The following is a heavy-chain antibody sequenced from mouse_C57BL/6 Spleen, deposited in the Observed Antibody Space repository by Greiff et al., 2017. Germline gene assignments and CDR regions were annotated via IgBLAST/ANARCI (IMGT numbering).Heavy chain of an antibody. V-gene: IGHV1-9*01. D-gene: IGHD1-1*01. Sequence: QVQLQQSGAELMKPGASVKLSCTATGYTFTGYWIEWVKQRPGHGLEWIGEILPGSGSTNYNEKFKGKATFTADTSSNTAYMQLSSLTTEDSAIYYCATYYYGSSDRFAYWGQGTLVTVSA. CDR3: ATYYYGSSDRFAY. J-gene: IGHJ3*01. CDR1: GYTFTGYW. CDR2: ILPGSGST.